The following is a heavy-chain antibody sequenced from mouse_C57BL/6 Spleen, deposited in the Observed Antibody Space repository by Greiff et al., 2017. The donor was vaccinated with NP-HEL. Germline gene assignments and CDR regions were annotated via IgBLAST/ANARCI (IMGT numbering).Heavy chain of an antibody. J-gene: IGHJ3*01. CDR2: IYPRDGST. Sequence: QVQLQQSDAELVKPGASVKISCKVSGYTFTDHTIHWMKQRPEQGLEWIGYIYPRDGSTKYNEKFKGKATLTADKSSSTAYMQLNSLTSEDSAVYFGARSVGDDGYYEAWFAYWGQGTLVTVSA. CDR1: GYTFTDHT. V-gene: IGHV1-78*01. D-gene: IGHD2-3*01. CDR3: ARSVGDDGYYEAWFAY.